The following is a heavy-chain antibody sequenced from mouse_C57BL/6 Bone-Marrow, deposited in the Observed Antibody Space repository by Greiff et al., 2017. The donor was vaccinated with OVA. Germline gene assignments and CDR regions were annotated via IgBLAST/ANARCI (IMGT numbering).Heavy chain of an antibody. CDR3: ARWGY. V-gene: IGHV1-59*01. CDR2: IDPSDSYT. CDR1: GYTFTSYW. Sequence: QVQLQQPGAELVRPGTSVKLSCKASGYTFTSYWMHWVKQRPGQGLEWIGVIDPSDSYTNYNQKFKGKATLTVDTSSSTAYMQLSSLTSEDSVVYYCARWGYWGQGTTLTVSS. J-gene: IGHJ2*01.